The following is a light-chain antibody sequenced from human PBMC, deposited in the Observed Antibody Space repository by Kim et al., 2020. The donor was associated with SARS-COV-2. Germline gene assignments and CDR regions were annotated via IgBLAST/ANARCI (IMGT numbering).Light chain of an antibody. J-gene: IGLJ2*01. CDR2: RDT. CDR3: HVWDSDTAV. CDR1: TLGDRY. V-gene: IGLV3-1*01. Sequence: VSPGQTATITCSGDTLGDRYVCWYQQKSGQSPGLIIYRDTQRPSGIPERFSGSNSGKTATLTISGTQAMDEADYYCHVWDSDTAVFGGGTQLTVL.